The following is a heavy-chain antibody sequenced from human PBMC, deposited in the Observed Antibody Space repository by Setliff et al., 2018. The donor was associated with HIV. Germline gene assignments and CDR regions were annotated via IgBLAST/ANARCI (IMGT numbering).Heavy chain of an antibody. CDR2: IIPVFGTT. Sequence: SVKVSCKASGDTNPSDAISWVRQAPGQGLEWMGGIIPVFGTTNYALKFQGRVTITADESTGTAYMELSSLRSEDTAVYYCARDGLLVAGIRFDYWGQGTLVTVSS. CDR1: GDTNPSDA. J-gene: IGHJ4*02. D-gene: IGHD6-19*01. V-gene: IGHV1-69*13. CDR3: ARDGLLVAGIRFDY.